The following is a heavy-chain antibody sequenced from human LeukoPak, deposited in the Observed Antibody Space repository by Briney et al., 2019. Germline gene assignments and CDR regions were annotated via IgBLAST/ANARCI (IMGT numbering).Heavy chain of an antibody. CDR1: GFTFSDYY. D-gene: IGHD1-26*01. CDR3: ARVKVGTTNRFDY. V-gene: IGHV3-11*05. CDR2: ISSSSDYT. Sequence: GGSLRLSCAVSGFTFSDYYMTWIRQAPGKGLECVSYISSSSDYTNYPDSVKGRFTISRDNAKNSLYLQMNSLRAEDTAVYYCARVKVGTTNRFDYWGQGTLVTVSS. J-gene: IGHJ4*02.